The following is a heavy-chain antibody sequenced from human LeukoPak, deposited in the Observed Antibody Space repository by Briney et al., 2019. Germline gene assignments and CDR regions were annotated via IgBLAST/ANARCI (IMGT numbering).Heavy chain of an antibody. CDR2: IYYSGST. CDR3: ARHADIVVVPAANGGWFDP. CDR1: GGSISSSSYY. V-gene: IGHV4-39*01. Sequence: SETLSLTCTVSGGSISSSSYYWGWIRQPPGKGLEWIGSIYYSGSTYYNPSLKSQVTISVDTSKNQFSLKLSSVTAADTAVYYCARHADIVVVPAANGGWFDPWGQGTLVTVSS. J-gene: IGHJ5*02. D-gene: IGHD2-2*01.